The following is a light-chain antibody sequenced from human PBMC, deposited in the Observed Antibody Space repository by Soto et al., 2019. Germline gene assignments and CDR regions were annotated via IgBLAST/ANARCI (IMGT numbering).Light chain of an antibody. J-gene: IGKJ1*01. CDR2: GAS. Sequence: EIELTQSPGTLSLSPGKRATLSCRASQSVRSSYLAWYQQKPGQAPRLLIYGASSRATGIPDRFSGGGSGTDFTLTISRLEPEDFAVYYCQQYDNSPQTFGQGTKVEIK. V-gene: IGKV3-20*01. CDR3: QQYDNSPQT. CDR1: QSVRSSY.